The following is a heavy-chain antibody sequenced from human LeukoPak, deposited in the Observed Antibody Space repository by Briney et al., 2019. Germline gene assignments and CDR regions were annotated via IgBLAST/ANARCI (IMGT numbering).Heavy chain of an antibody. CDR1: GGTFSSYA. CDR2: IIPILGIA. V-gene: IGHV1-69*04. D-gene: IGHD6-6*01. Sequence: ASVKVSCKASGGTFSSYAISWVRQAPGQGLEWMGRIIPILGIANYAQKFQGRVTITADNSTSTAYMELSSLRSEDTAVYYCARGIRSYSTPSDWGQGTLVTVSS. CDR3: ARGIRSYSTPSD. J-gene: IGHJ4*02.